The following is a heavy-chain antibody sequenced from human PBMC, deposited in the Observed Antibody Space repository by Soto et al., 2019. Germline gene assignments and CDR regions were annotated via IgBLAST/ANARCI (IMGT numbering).Heavy chain of an antibody. CDR3: ARGWGYCSGGRCYATPRWFDP. V-gene: IGHV1-18*01. Sequence: GASVKVSCKASGYTFTSYGISWVRQAPGQGLEWMGWISAYNGNTNYAQKLQGRVTMTTDTSTSTAYMELRSLRSDDTAVYYCARGWGYCSGGRCYATPRWFDPWGQGTLVTVSS. J-gene: IGHJ5*02. CDR2: ISAYNGNT. D-gene: IGHD2-15*01. CDR1: GYTFTSYG.